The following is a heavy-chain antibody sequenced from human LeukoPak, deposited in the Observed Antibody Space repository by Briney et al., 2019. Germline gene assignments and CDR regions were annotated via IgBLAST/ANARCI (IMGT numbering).Heavy chain of an antibody. Sequence: SETLSLTCTVSGGSISSYYWNWIRQPPGKGLEWIGYIYYSGSTNYNPSLKSRVTISVDTSKNQFSLKLSSVTAADTAVYYCASLAADYYYYGMDVWGQGTTVTVSS. V-gene: IGHV4-59*01. CDR2: IYYSGST. CDR3: ASLAADYYYYGMDV. CDR1: GGSISSYY. J-gene: IGHJ6*02. D-gene: IGHD6-19*01.